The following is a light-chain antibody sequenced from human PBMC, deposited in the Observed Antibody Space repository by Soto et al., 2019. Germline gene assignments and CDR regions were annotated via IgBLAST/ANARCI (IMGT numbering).Light chain of an antibody. CDR1: SSDVGSYNL. CDR3: CSYAGSITSVV. V-gene: IGLV2-23*01. J-gene: IGLJ2*01. CDR2: EGS. Sequence: QSALTQPASVSGSPGQSITISCTGTSSDVGSYNLVSWYQQHPGKAPKLMIYEGSKRPSGVSNRFSGSKSGNTASLTISGLQAEDEADYCCCSYAGSITSVVFGGGTKLTVL.